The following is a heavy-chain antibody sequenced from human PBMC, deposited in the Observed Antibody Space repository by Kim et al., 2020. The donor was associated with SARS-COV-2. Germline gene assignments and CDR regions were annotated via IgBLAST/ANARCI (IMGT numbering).Heavy chain of an antibody. V-gene: IGHV1-69*13. CDR2: IIPIFGTA. J-gene: IGHJ5*02. D-gene: IGHD4-17*01. Sequence: SVKVSCKASGGTFSSYAISWVRQAPGQGLEWMGGIIPIFGTANYAQKFQGRVTITADESTSTAYMELSSLRSEDTAVYYCARNDRAFDYAVGFDPWGQGTLVTVSS. CDR1: GGTFSSYA. CDR3: ARNDRAFDYAVGFDP.